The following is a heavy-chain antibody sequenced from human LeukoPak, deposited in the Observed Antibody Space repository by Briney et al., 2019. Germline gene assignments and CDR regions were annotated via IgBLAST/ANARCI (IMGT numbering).Heavy chain of an antibody. Sequence: SETLSLTCAVYGGSFSGYYWSWIRKPPGKGREWMGEINHSGSTNYNPSLKSRVTISVDTSKNQFSLKLSSVTAADTAVYYCARRTMRFGELFYYWGQGTLVTVSS. CDR2: INHSGST. CDR3: ARRTMRFGELFYY. V-gene: IGHV4-34*01. D-gene: IGHD3-10*01. CDR1: GGSFSGYY. J-gene: IGHJ4*02.